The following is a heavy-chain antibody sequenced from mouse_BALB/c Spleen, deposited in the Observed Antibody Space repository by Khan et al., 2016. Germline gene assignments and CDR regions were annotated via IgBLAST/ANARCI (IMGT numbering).Heavy chain of an antibody. CDR1: GYSITSDYA. D-gene: IGHD1-1*01. J-gene: IGHJ3*01. Sequence: EVQLQESGPGLVKPSQSLSLTCTVTGYSITSDYAWNWIRQFPGNKLEWMGYISYSGSTSYNPSLKSRISINRDTSKNQFFLQLNSVTTEATATYYCSILIYYYGSRFAYWGQGTLVTVSA. V-gene: IGHV3-2*02. CDR3: SILIYYYGSRFAY. CDR2: ISYSGST.